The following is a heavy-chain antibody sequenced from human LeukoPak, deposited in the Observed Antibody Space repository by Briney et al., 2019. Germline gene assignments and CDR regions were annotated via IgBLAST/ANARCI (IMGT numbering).Heavy chain of an antibody. D-gene: IGHD6-19*01. CDR2: IYSGGST. V-gene: IGHV3-53*01. J-gene: IGHJ3*02. CDR3: ARVVAGTGYAFDI. CDR1: GFTVSSNY. Sequence: GGSLRLSCAASGFTVSSNYMSWVRQAPGKGLEWVSVIYSGGSTYYADSVKGRFTISRDNPKNTLYLQMNSLRAEDTAVYYCARVVAGTGYAFDIWGQGTMVTVSS.